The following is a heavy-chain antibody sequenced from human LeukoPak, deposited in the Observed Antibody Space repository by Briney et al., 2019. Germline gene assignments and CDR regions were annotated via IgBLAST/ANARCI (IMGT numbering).Heavy chain of an antibody. V-gene: IGHV3-30*02. CDR2: IRYDGSNK. CDR1: GFTFSSYG. Sequence: GGSLRLSCAASGFTFSSYGMHWVRQAPGKGLEWVAFIRYDGSNKYYADSVKGRFTISRDNAKSSLYLQMNSLRAEDTAVYYCAKAEGSSPHDAFDIWGQGTMVTVSS. CDR3: AKAEGSSPHDAFDI. D-gene: IGHD6-6*01. J-gene: IGHJ3*02.